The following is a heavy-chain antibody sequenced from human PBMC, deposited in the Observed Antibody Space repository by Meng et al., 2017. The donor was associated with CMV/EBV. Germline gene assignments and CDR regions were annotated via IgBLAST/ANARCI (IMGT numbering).Heavy chain of an antibody. D-gene: IGHD3-22*01. J-gene: IGHJ6*02. Sequence: GESLKISCAASGFTFSSYSMNWVLQAPGKGLEWVSSISSSSSYIYYADSVKGRFTISRDNAKNSLYLQMNSLRAEDTAVYYCARAAPYYYDKYGMDVWGQGTTVTVSS. V-gene: IGHV3-21*01. CDR2: ISSSSSYI. CDR3: ARAAPYYYDKYGMDV. CDR1: GFTFSSYS.